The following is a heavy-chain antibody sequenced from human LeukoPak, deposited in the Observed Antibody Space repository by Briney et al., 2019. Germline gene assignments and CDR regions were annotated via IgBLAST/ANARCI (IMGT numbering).Heavy chain of an antibody. CDR1: GFTVSTNP. CDR3: TRVAGYCSNTSCYAAFDY. V-gene: IGHV3-49*04. Sequence: SGGSLRLSCTVSGFTVSTNPWSWVRQAPGKGLEWVGFIRSKAYGVTTEYAASVKGRFTISRDDSKSIAYVQMNSLKTEDTAVYYCTRVAGYCSNTSCYAAFDYWGQGTLVTVSS. CDR2: IRSKAYGVTT. D-gene: IGHD2-2*01. J-gene: IGHJ4*02.